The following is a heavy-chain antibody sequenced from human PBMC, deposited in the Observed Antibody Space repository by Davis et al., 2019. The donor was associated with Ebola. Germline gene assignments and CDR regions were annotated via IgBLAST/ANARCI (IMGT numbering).Heavy chain of an antibody. V-gene: IGHV3-7*01. CDR1: GGSFSGYY. D-gene: IGHD6-19*01. J-gene: IGHJ4*02. CDR3: AKDPSVAGDY. Sequence: ETLSLTCAVYGGSFSGYYWSWVRQAPGKGPEWVAIIKQDGGEKYYVDSVKGRFTISRDNSKNTLYLQMNSLRAEDTAVYYCAKDPSVAGDYWGQGTLVTVSS. CDR2: IKQDGGEK.